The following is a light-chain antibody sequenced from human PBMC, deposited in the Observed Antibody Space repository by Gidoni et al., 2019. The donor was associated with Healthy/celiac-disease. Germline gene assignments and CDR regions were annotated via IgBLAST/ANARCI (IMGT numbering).Light chain of an antibody. J-gene: IGKJ2*01. CDR1: QSVSSY. CDR3: QQRSNWPYT. Sequence: IVLTQSPATLSLSPGERATLSCRASQSVSSYLAWYQQKPGQAPRLLIYDASNRATGIPSRFSGSGSGTEFTLTISSLEPEDFAVYYCQQRSNWPYTFXXXTKLEIK. CDR2: DAS. V-gene: IGKV3-11*01.